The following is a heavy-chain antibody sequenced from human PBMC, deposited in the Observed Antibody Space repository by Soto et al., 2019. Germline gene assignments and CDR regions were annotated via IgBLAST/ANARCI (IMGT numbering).Heavy chain of an antibody. CDR3: ARPPEGYSSSPYYYSYGMDV. V-gene: IGHV1-69*12. J-gene: IGHJ6*02. D-gene: IGHD6-6*01. CDR1: GGTFSSYA. Sequence: QVQLVQSGAEVKKPGSSVKVSCKASGGTFSSYAISWVRQAPGQGLEWMGGIIPIFGTANYAQKFQGRVTITADESTVTAYLELSSLRPAGTAVSYGARPPEGYSSSPYYYSYGMDVWGQGTTVTVSS. CDR2: IIPIFGTA.